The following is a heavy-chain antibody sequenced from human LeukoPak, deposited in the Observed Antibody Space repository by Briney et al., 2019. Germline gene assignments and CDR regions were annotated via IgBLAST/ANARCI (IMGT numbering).Heavy chain of an antibody. Sequence: GRSLRLSCAASGFTFSSYSMNWVRQAPGKGLEWGSYISGSSSTIYYADSVKGRFTISRDNGKNTLYLQMNSLRAEDTAVYYCARGSTYYDSSGQVPFDYWGQGTLVTVSS. V-gene: IGHV3-48*01. CDR1: GFTFSSYS. D-gene: IGHD3-22*01. J-gene: IGHJ4*02. CDR3: ARGSTYYDSSGQVPFDY. CDR2: ISGSSSTI.